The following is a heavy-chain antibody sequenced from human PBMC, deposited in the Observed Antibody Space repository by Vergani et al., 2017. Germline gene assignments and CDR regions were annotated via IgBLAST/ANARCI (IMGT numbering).Heavy chain of an antibody. CDR3: AGTSGKFEF. CDR2: INGNSAYI. D-gene: IGHD1-1*01. CDR1: GFTFSAYS. J-gene: IGHJ4*02. V-gene: IGHV3-21*06. Sequence: EVHLLESGGGLVKPGGSLRLSCGASGFTFSAYSLNWVRQSPGKGLEWISSINGNSAYIYYADSVRGRFTISRDNDKNLMFLQMNSLRAEDTAIYYCAGTSGKFEFWGQGTVVTISS.